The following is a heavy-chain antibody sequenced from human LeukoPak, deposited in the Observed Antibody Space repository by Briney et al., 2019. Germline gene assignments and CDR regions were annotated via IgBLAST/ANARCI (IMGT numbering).Heavy chain of an antibody. J-gene: IGHJ6*02. CDR1: GFTFSNYG. D-gene: IGHD3-22*01. CDR2: ISYDGSNK. V-gene: IGHV3-30*18. CDR3: AKDGGWSYYDSSGFLQYYYGMDV. Sequence: PGGSLRLSCAASGFTFSNYGMHWVRQAPGKGLEWVSVISYDGSNKYYGDVVKGRFTISRDNSKKKVYLEMNGLRTEDTAVYYCAKDGGWSYYDSSGFLQYYYGMDVWGQGTTVTVSS.